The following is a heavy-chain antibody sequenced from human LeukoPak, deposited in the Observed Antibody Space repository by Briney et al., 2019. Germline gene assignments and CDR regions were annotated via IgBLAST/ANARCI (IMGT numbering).Heavy chain of an antibody. D-gene: IGHD4-23*01. CDR1: GFIVSNNY. CDR2: IYSGHTT. J-gene: IGHJ4*02. Sequence: GGSLRLFCAASGFIVSNNYMSWVRRAPGKGLEWVSAIYSGHTTQYADSVKGRFTISRDNSRNTLYLQMKSLRTEDTAVYYCATLYGGQPADGYWGQGTLVTVST. V-gene: IGHV3-53*01. CDR3: ATLYGGQPADGY.